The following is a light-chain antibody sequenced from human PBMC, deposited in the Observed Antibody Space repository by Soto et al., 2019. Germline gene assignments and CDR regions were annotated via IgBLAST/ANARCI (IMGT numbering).Light chain of an antibody. Sequence: EIVLTRSPATLSLSPGERATLSCRASQSVSSYLAWYQQKPGQAPRLLIYDASNRATGIPARFSGSGSGTDFTLTISSLEPEDFALYYCQQRSNWPLLTFGGGTKVEIK. J-gene: IGKJ4*01. V-gene: IGKV3-11*01. CDR2: DAS. CDR1: QSVSSY. CDR3: QQRSNWPLLT.